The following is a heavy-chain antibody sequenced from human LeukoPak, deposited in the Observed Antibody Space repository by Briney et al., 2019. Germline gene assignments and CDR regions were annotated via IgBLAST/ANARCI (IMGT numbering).Heavy chain of an antibody. Sequence: TPSETLSLTCTVSGGSISSYYWSWIRQPPGKGLEWIGYIYYSGSTYYNPSLKSRVTISVDTSKNQFSLKLSSVTAADTAVYYCATLLGYCSSTSCYSFDYWGQGTLVTVSS. CDR2: IYYSGST. V-gene: IGHV4-59*04. J-gene: IGHJ4*02. CDR3: ATLLGYCSSTSCYSFDY. CDR1: GGSISSYY. D-gene: IGHD2-2*02.